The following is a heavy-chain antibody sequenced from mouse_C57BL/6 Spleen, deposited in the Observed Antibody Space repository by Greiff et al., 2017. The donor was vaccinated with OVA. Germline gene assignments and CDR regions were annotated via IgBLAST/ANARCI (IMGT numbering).Heavy chain of an antibody. CDR3: TRGGDYDGPWFAY. CDR2: IDPETGGT. J-gene: IGHJ3*01. D-gene: IGHD2-4*01. V-gene: IGHV1-15*01. Sequence: QVQLQQSGAELVRPGASVTLSCKASGYTFTDYEMHWVKQTPVHGLEWIGAIDPETGGTAYNQKFKGKAILTADNSSSTAYMEIRSLTSEDSAVYYCTRGGDYDGPWFAYWGQGTLVTVSA. CDR1: GYTFTDYE.